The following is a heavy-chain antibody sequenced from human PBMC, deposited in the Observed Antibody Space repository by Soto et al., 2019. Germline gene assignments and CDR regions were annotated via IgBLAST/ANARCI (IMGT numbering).Heavy chain of an antibody. CDR2: ISRTSEDI. D-gene: IGHD4-17*01. J-gene: IGHJ4*02. CDR1: GFSFSSYT. CDR3: ARVGPDYGGGGIPDW. V-gene: IGHV3-21*06. Sequence: EVQLVESGGGLVKPGGSLRLSCRASGFSFSSYTMSWVRQAPGKGLEWVSSISRTSEDIYYADSLKGRCDISRDNARNLVSLEVDSRRAEEGAVYYGARVGPDYGGGGIPDWWGQGTLVTVSS.